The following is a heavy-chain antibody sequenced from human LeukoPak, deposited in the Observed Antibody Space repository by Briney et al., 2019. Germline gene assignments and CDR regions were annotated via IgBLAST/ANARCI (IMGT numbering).Heavy chain of an antibody. D-gene: IGHD1-26*01. Sequence: GGSLRLSCAASGFTFSSYEMNWVRQAPGKGLEWVSYISSSGSTIYYADSVKGRFTISKDDAKNSLYLQMNSLRAEDTAVYYCARDFGQWQLNGGYYFDYWGRGTLVTVSS. CDR1: GFTFSSYE. J-gene: IGHJ4*02. CDR2: ISSSGSTI. V-gene: IGHV3-48*03. CDR3: ARDFGQWQLNGGYYFDY.